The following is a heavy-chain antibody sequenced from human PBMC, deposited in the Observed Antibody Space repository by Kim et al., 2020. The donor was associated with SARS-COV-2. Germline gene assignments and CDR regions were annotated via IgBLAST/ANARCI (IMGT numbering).Heavy chain of an antibody. J-gene: IGHJ4*02. V-gene: IGHV4-59*01. D-gene: IGHD3-3*01. Sequence: NPSLKSRVTISVDTSKNQFSLKLSSVTAADTAVYYCARSFTIFGVAEFDYWGQGTLVTVSS. CDR3: ARSFTIFGVAEFDY.